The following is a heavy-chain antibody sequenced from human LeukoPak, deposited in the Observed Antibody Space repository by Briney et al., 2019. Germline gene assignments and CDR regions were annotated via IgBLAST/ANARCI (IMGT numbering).Heavy chain of an antibody. J-gene: IGHJ4*02. CDR1: GGSISSSSYY. Sequence: SETLSLTCTVSGGSISSSSYYWGWIRQPPGKGLEWIGSIYYSGSTYYNPSPKSRVTISVDTSKNQFSLKLSSVTAADTAVYYCARLVYDSSGYFDYWGQGTLVTVSS. D-gene: IGHD3-22*01. CDR2: IYYSGST. V-gene: IGHV4-39*01. CDR3: ARLVYDSSGYFDY.